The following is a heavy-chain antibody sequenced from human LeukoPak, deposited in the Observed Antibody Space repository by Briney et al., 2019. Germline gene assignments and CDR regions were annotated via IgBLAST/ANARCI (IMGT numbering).Heavy chain of an antibody. D-gene: IGHD3-10*01. J-gene: IGHJ6*02. CDR2: IWYDGSSK. V-gene: IGHV3-33*01. CDR1: GFTFSSYG. Sequence: GGSLRLSCAASGFTFSSYGMHWVCQAPGQGLGWVAVIWYDGSSKYYADSVKGRFTISTDNSNNTLYLQMNSLRAEDTAVYYCARPTFPDDSGYYYGMDVWGQGTTVTVSS. CDR3: ARPTFPDDSGYYYGMDV.